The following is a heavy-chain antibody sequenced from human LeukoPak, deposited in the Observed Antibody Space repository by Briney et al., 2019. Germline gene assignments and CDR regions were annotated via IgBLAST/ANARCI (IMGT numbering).Heavy chain of an antibody. D-gene: IGHD5-18*01. Sequence: GASVKVSCKASGGTFSSYAISWVRQAPGQGLEWMGGIIPIFGTANYAQKFQGRVTITADEPTSTAYMELSSLRSEDTAVYYCARGYAGEAMVPNYGMDVWGQGTTVTVSS. CDR1: GGTFSSYA. V-gene: IGHV1-69*13. CDR3: ARGYAGEAMVPNYGMDV. J-gene: IGHJ6*02. CDR2: IIPIFGTA.